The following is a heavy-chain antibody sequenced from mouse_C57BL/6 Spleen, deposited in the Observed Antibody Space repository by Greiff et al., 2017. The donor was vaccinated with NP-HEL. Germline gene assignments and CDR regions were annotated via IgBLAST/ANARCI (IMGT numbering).Heavy chain of an antibody. J-gene: IGHJ4*01. V-gene: IGHV1-69*01. Sequence: QVQLQQPGAELVMPGASVKLSCKASGYTFTSYWMHWVKQRPGQGLEWSGEIDPSDSYTTYNQMFKGKSTLTVDKSSSTAYMQLSSLTAEDSAVCYCARGVTSLYYAMDYWGQGTSVTVSS. CDR1: GYTFTSYW. CDR2: IDPSDSYT. CDR3: ARGVTSLYYAMDY. D-gene: IGHD2-2*01.